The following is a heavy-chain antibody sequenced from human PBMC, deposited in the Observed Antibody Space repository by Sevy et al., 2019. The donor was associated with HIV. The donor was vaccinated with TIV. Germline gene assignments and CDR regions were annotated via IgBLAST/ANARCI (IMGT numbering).Heavy chain of an antibody. J-gene: IGHJ6*02. CDR1: GYIFTGDY. CDR2: VYPYSGGT. V-gene: IGHV1-2*06. D-gene: IGHD1-7*01. Sequence: ASVKVSCKASGYIFTGDYLHWVRQAPGQGLEWMGRVYPYSGGTNYAQKFQGRVTMTRDTSISTAYMELSRLRSDDTAIYYCARDTSGGTTNSGMDVWGQGTTVTVSS. CDR3: ARDTSGGTTNSGMDV.